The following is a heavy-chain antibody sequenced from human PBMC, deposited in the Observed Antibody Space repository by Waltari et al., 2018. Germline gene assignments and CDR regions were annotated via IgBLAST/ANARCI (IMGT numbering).Heavy chain of an antibody. J-gene: IGHJ3*02. CDR3: TVIAGYFDI. D-gene: IGHD2-21*01. CDR1: GYIFINYF. V-gene: IGHV1-2*06. Sequence: QVNLVQSGADVRKPGASVTVSCKAAGYIFINYFIHWVRQAPGQGLEWIGRINCRNGGTDYAQKFEGRVTLTRDTSISTAYMELSGLTLDDTAIYYCTVIAGYFDIWGSGTMVTASS. CDR2: INCRNGGT.